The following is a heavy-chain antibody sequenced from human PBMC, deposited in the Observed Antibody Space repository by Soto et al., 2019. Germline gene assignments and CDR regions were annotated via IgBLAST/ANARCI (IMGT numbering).Heavy chain of an antibody. D-gene: IGHD3-3*01. V-gene: IGHV3-21*01. J-gene: IGHJ5*02. Sequence: LSLTCTVSGGSISSSSYYWGWIRQPPGKGLEWVSSISSSSSYIYYADSVKGRFTISRDNAKNSLYLQMNSLRAEDTAVYYCARDGSLRFLEWLDENWFDPWGQGTLVTVSS. CDR3: ARDGSLRFLEWLDENWFDP. CDR2: ISSSSSYI. CDR1: GGSISSSS.